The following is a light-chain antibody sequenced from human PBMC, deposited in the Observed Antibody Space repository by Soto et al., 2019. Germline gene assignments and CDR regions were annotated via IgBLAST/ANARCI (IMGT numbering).Light chain of an antibody. CDR1: QGISSY. J-gene: IGKJ2*01. V-gene: IGKV1-39*01. Sequence: DIQMTQSPSSLSASVGDRVTITCRASQGISSYLNWYQQKPGKAPKLLIYDASSLQSGVPSRFSGSGSGTDFTLTISSLQPEDFATYYCQQSYSTLPIFGQGTKLEIK. CDR3: QQSYSTLPI. CDR2: DAS.